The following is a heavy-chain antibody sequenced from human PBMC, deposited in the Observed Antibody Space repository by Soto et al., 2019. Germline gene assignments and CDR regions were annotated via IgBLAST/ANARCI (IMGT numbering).Heavy chain of an antibody. V-gene: IGHV1-3*01. Sequence: GASVKVSCKASGYTFTSYAMHWVRQAPGQRLEWMGWINAGNGNTKYSQKFQGRVTITRDTSASTAYMELSSLRSEDAAVYYCAKSATVPAAIAYWGQGTLVTVSS. J-gene: IGHJ4*02. CDR1: GYTFTSYA. CDR2: INAGNGNT. D-gene: IGHD2-2*02. CDR3: AKSATVPAAIAY.